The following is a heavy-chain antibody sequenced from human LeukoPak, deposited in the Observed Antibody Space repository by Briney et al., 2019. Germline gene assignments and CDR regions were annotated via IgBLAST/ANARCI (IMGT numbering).Heavy chain of an antibody. J-gene: IGHJ6*02. CDR2: IDWDDDR. CDR1: GFSLSTSGMC. Sequence: EPGPALVKPTQTLTLTCTFSGFSLSTSGMCVSWIRQPPGKALEWLARIDWDDDRYYNASLKTRLTISKDTSKNQVVLTMTNMDPVDTATYYCARSSRDHYYNYGMDVWGQGTTVTVSS. CDR3: ARSSRDHYYNYGMDV. V-gene: IGHV2-70*11. D-gene: IGHD5-24*01.